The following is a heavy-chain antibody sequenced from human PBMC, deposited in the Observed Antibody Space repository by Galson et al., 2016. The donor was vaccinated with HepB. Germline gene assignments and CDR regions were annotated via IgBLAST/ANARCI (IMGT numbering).Heavy chain of an antibody. CDR1: GGSISGSGQP. V-gene: IGHV4-39*07. CDR2: IYYGGSS. Sequence: SETLSLTCSVSGGSISGSGQPWGWIRQPPGKGLEWIGTIYYGGSSYYNPSLKSRVTMSVDTSKDRFSLNLNSVTAADTAVYYCARVRGGDSDFDYWGLGTLVIVSS. D-gene: IGHD2-21*02. CDR3: ARVRGGDSDFDY. J-gene: IGHJ4*01.